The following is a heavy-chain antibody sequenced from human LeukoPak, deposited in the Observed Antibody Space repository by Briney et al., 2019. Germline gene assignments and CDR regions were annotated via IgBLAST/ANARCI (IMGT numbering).Heavy chain of an antibody. CDR2: VSGSGVNT. D-gene: IGHD2/OR15-2a*01. V-gene: IGHV3-23*01. Sequence: GGSLRLSCAASGFTVSSTYMSWVRQAPGKGLEWVSAVSGSGVNTYYAESQKGRFTISRDNSKNMLFLQMNSLSLEDTAVYYCARSEYGAFDVWGRGTMVTVSS. CDR1: GFTVSSTY. CDR3: ARSEYGAFDV. J-gene: IGHJ3*01.